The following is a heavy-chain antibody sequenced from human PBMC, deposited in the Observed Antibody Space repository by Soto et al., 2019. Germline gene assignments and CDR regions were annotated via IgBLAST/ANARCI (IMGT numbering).Heavy chain of an antibody. CDR2: ISSSSTNI. D-gene: IGHD3-3*01. CDR1: GFTFSSYS. V-gene: IGHV3-21*01. Sequence: GSLRLSCAASGFTFSSYSMNWVRQAPGKGLEWVSSISSSSTNINYADSVKGRFTISRENAKNSLYLQMNSLRAEDTAVYYCARDLNDFWSGYYGCFDYWGQGALVTVYS. CDR3: ARDLNDFWSGYYGCFDY. J-gene: IGHJ4*02.